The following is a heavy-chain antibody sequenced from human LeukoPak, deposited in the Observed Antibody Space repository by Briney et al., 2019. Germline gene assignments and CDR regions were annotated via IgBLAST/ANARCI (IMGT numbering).Heavy chain of an antibody. Sequence: GGSLGLSCAASGFTFSNYAMSWVRQAPGKGLEWVSGISGSGSSTFYADSVKGRYTISRDNSKNTLFLQMSSLTGDDTAVYYCAKASSSWYYLDPWGQGTLVTVSS. CDR2: ISGSGSST. V-gene: IGHV3-23*01. D-gene: IGHD6-13*01. J-gene: IGHJ5*02. CDR1: GFTFSNYA. CDR3: AKASSSWYYLDP.